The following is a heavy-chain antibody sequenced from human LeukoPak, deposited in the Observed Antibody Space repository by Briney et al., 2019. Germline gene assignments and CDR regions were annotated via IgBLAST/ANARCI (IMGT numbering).Heavy chain of an antibody. CDR3: AKGASGGYADY. V-gene: IGHV3-43*01. D-gene: IGHD1-26*01. CDR2: ISWDGGST. J-gene: IGHJ4*02. Sequence: GGSLRLSCAASGFTFDDYTMHWVRQAPGKGLEWVSLISWDGGSTYYADSVRGRFTISRDNSKNTLYLQMNSLRVEDTAVYYCAKGASGGYADYWGQGTLVTVSS. CDR1: GFTFDDYT.